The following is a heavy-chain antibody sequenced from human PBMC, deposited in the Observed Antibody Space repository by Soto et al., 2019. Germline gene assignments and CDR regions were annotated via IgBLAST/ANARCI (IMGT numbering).Heavy chain of an antibody. CDR1: GGSISSGGYY. V-gene: IGHV4-31*03. J-gene: IGHJ4*02. CDR2: IYYSGST. D-gene: IGHD3-16*01. CDR3: ARAGSGVWGINFTDY. Sequence: SETLSLTCTVSGGSISSGGYYWSWIRQHPGKGLEWIGYIYYSGSTYYNPSLKSRVTISVDTSKNQFSLKLSSVTAADTAVYYCARAGSGVWGINFTDYWGQGTLVTVSS.